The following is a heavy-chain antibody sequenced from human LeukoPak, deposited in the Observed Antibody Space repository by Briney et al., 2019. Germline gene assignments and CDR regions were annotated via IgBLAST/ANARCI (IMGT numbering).Heavy chain of an antibody. V-gene: IGHV4-34*01. Sequence: SETLSLTCAVYGGSFSGYYWSWIRQPPGKGLEWIGEINHSGSTNYNPSLKSRVTISVDTSKNQFSPKLSSVTAADTAVYYCARGRGDVVVPAASYWYFDLWGRGTLVTVSS. CDR3: ARGRGDVVVPAASYWYFDL. CDR1: GGSFSGYY. CDR2: INHSGST. D-gene: IGHD2-2*01. J-gene: IGHJ2*01.